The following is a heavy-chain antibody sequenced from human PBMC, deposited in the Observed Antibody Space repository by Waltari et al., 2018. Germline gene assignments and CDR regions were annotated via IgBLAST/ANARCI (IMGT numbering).Heavy chain of an antibody. Sequence: QVQLQQWGAGLLKPSETLSLTCAVYGGSFSGYYWSWIRQPPGKGLEWIGEINHSGSTNYNPSRKSRVTISGDTSKNQFSRKLSSVTAADTAVYYCARVGRRGFDIVLMVYADNWFDPWGQGTLVTVSS. CDR1: GGSFSGYY. V-gene: IGHV4-34*01. D-gene: IGHD2-8*01. J-gene: IGHJ5*02. CDR3: ARVGRRGFDIVLMVYADNWFDP. CDR2: INHSGST.